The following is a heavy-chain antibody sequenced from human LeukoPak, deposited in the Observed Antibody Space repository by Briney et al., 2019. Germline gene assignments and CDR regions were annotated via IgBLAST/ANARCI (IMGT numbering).Heavy chain of an antibody. CDR2: IKNKANSYTT. CDR3: TREGRYCSSTSCYVCLDF. J-gene: IGHJ4*02. D-gene: IGHD2-2*01. Sequence: GGSLRRSCAASGFTFSDHYMDWVRQALGKGLEWVGRIKNKANSYTTEYAASVKGRFTVSREDSKNALYLQMNSLKTEDTAVYYCTREGRYCSSTSCYVCLDFWGQGTLVTVSS. V-gene: IGHV3-72*01. CDR1: GFTFSDHY.